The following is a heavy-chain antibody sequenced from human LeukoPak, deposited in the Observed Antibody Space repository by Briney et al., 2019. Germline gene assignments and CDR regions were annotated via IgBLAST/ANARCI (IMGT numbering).Heavy chain of an antibody. CDR2: MNPNRGNT. J-gene: IGHJ4*02. V-gene: IGHV1-8*01. CDR3: AREGSTIFGVVAYY. D-gene: IGHD3-3*01. Sequence: ASVKVSCKASGYTFTSYDINWVRQATGQGLEWMGWMNPNRGNTGYAQKFQGRVTITADESTSTAYMELSSLRSEDTAVYYCAREGSTIFGVVAYYWGQGTLVTVSS. CDR1: GYTFTSYD.